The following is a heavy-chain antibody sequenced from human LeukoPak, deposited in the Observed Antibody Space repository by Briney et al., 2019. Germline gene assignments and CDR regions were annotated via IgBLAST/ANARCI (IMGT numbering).Heavy chain of an antibody. V-gene: IGHV3-7*01. CDR1: GFTFSTSW. CDR3: TRDRAYSSFDY. D-gene: IGHD4-11*01. Sequence: PGGSLRPSCADSGFTFSTSWMTWVRQAPGKGLEWVATINGDGSVNNHVDSVKGRFTISRGNAKKSLYLQMTSLRTEDTAVYYCTRDRAYSSFDYWGQGTLVTVSS. CDR2: INGDGSVN. J-gene: IGHJ4*02.